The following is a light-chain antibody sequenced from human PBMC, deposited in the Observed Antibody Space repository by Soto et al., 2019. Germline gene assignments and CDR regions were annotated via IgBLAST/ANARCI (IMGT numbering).Light chain of an antibody. V-gene: IGLV2-23*01. CDR3: CSYAGSATLV. CDR2: EST. J-gene: IGLJ3*02. Sequence: QSALTQPASVSGSPGQSITISCTGTSSDVGSHNVVSWYQQHPGKAPKLVIYESTKRPSGVPNRFSGSRSGNTASLTISGLQAEDEGDYYFCSYAGSATLVFGGGTQLTVL. CDR1: SSDVGSHNV.